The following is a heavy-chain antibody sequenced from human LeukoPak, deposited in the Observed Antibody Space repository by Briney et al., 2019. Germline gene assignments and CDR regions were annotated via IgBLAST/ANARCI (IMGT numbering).Heavy chain of an antibody. V-gene: IGHV4-30-2*01. CDR3: ARGKWGRVVPAAPFSN. CDR1: GGSISSGGYS. Sequence: TSETLSLTCAVSGGSISSGGYSWSWIRQPPGKGLEWIGYIYHSGSTYYNPSLKSRVTISVDTSKNQFSLKLSSVTAADTAVYYCARGKWGRVVPAAPFSNWGQGTLVTVSS. J-gene: IGHJ4*02. D-gene: IGHD2-2*01. CDR2: IYHSGST.